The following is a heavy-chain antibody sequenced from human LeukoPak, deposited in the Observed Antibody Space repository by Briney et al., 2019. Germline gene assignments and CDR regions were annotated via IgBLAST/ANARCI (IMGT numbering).Heavy chain of an antibody. Sequence: SETLSLTCTVSGGSISSYYWSWIRQPPGKGLEWIGYIYYSGSTNYNPSLKSRVTISVDTSKDQFSLKLSSVTAADTAVYYCARAQFYYYGMDVWGQGTTVTVSS. J-gene: IGHJ6*02. CDR3: ARAQFYYYGMDV. V-gene: IGHV4-59*01. CDR1: GGSISSYY. CDR2: IYYSGST. D-gene: IGHD5-24*01.